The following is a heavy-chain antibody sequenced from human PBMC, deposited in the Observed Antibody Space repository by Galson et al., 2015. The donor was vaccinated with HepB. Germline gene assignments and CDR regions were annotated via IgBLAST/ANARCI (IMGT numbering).Heavy chain of an antibody. Sequence: SLRLSCAASGFTFSSYAMSWVRQAPGKGLEWVSAISGSGGSTYYADSVKGRFTISRDNSKNTLYLQMNSLRAEDTAVYYCAKDGDLYYDSSGYYSRHSYYFDYWGQGTLVTVSS. CDR1: GFTFSSYA. J-gene: IGHJ4*02. CDR3: AKDGDLYYDSSGYYSRHSYYFDY. D-gene: IGHD3-22*01. CDR2: ISGSGGST. V-gene: IGHV3-23*01.